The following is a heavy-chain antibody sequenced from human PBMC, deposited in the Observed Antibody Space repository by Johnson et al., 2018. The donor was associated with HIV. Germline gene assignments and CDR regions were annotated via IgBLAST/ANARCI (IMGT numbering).Heavy chain of an antibody. CDR1: GFTFSSYW. CDR3: ARDGYNYAFDI. V-gene: IGHV3-7*01. Sequence: EVQLLESGGGLVQPGGSLRLSCAASGFTFSSYWMSWVRQAPGKGLEWVANIKQDGSEKYYVDSVKGRFTISRDNAKNSLYIQMNSLSVEDTAVYYCARDGYNYAFDIWGQGTMVTVSS. J-gene: IGHJ3*02. D-gene: IGHD5-24*01. CDR2: IKQDGSEK.